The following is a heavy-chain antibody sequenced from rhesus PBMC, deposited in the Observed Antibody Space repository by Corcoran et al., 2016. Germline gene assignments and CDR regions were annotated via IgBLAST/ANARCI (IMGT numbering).Heavy chain of an antibody. CDR1: GGSIRSNW. CDR2: ITGSGGST. Sequence: QLQLQESGPGLVKPSETLSLTCAVSGGSIRSNWWSWIRQPPGKGREWIGRITGSGGSTNYNPSLNSRVTMSTDTSKNQLSLKLISVTAADTAVYYGARGGAASGPFDYWGQGVLVTVSS. CDR3: ARGGAASGPFDY. J-gene: IGHJ4*01. D-gene: IGHD6-25*01. V-gene: IGHV4-173*01.